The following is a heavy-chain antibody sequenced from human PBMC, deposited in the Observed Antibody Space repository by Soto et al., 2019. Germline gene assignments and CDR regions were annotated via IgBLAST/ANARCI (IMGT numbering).Heavy chain of an antibody. J-gene: IGHJ4*02. Sequence: SETLSLTCTVSGGSISSSSYYWGWIRQPPGKGLEWIGSIYYSGSTYYNPSLKSRVTISVDTSKNQFSLKLSSVTAADTAVYYCARVSVVAATEAFDYWGQGTPVTVSS. CDR1: GGSISSSSYY. D-gene: IGHD2-15*01. CDR3: ARVSVVAATEAFDY. CDR2: IYYSGST. V-gene: IGHV4-39*01.